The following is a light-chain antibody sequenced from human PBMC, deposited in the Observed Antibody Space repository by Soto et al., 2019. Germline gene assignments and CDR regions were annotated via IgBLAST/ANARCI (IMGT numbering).Light chain of an antibody. CDR3: HKYNGAPET. J-gene: IGKJ1*01. CDR2: SAS. V-gene: IGKV1-27*01. CDR1: QGISNS. Sequence: IQMTQSPSSLSASVGDRVTITCRASQGISNSLAWYQQRPGKAPNLLIYSASTLQSGVPSRFSGSASGTDFAVTISNLQPEDVATYFCHKYNGAPETFGEWTKVEI.